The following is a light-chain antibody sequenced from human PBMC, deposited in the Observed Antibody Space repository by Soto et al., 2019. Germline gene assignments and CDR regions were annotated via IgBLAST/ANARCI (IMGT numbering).Light chain of an antibody. V-gene: IGKV1-39*01. CDR2: ASS. J-gene: IGKJ4*01. Sequence: DIQMNQSPTSLSASVGDRVTITCRASQTLDTYLNWFQHRPGHGTKLLIFASSKLQTGVPSRFSGSGSVTEFALTSSSLHLEDFATYYCQQSFLITFTFGGGTRVELK. CDR3: QQSFLITFT. CDR1: QTLDTY.